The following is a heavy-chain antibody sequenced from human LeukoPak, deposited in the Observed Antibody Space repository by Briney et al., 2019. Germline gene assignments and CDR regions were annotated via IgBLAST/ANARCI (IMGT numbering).Heavy chain of an antibody. J-gene: IGHJ4*02. CDR1: GFTFSSYS. Sequence: PGGSLRLSCAASGFTFSSYSMNWVRQAPGKGLEWVSSISSSSSSYIYYADSVKGRFTISRDNAKNSLYLQMNSLRAEDTAVYYCAREDIVATGGDYWGQGTLVTVSS. V-gene: IGHV3-21*01. CDR2: ISSSSSSYI. CDR3: AREDIVATGGDY. D-gene: IGHD5-12*01.